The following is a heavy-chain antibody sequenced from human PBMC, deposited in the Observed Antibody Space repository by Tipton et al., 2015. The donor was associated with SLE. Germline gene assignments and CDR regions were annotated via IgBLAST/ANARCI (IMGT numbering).Heavy chain of an antibody. CDR3: AQAHLWGSYRYASDI. CDR2: IYYSGST. CDR1: GGSISSSSYY. J-gene: IGHJ3*02. Sequence: TLSLTCTVSGGSISSSSYYWGWIRQPPGKGLEWIGSIYYSGSTNYDPSLKSRGTISVDTSKNHFSLKLSSVTAADTAVYYCAQAHLWGSYRYASDIWGQGTMVTVSS. V-gene: IGHV4-39*07. D-gene: IGHD3-16*02.